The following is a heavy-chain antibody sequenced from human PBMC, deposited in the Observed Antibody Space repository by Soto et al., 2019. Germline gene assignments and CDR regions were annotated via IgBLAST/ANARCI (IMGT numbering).Heavy chain of an antibody. V-gene: IGHV1-69*13. CDR3: ARDSRDCSSTSCYELPGYYYYGMDV. CDR1: GGTFSRYA. J-gene: IGHJ6*02. Sequence: ASVKVSCKASGGTFSRYAISWVRQAPGQGLEWMGGIIPIFGTANYAQKFQGRVTITADESTSTSYMELSSLRSEDTAVYYCARDSRDCSSTSCYELPGYYYYGMDVWGQGTTVTVSS. D-gene: IGHD2-2*01. CDR2: IIPIFGTA.